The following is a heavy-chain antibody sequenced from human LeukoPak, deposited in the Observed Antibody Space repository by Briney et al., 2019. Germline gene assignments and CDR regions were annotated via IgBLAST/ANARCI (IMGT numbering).Heavy chain of an antibody. V-gene: IGHV3-11*01. CDR3: ARDSYGITGTLGP. CDR2: ISNSGSII. D-gene: IGHD1-7*01. Sequence: PGGSLRLSCAASGFTISDYYMSWIRQAPGKGLEWVSYISNSGSIIFCADPVKGRSTISRDNAKNSLYLQMNSLRAEDTAVYYCARDSYGITGTLGPWGQGTLVTVSS. CDR1: GFTISDYY. J-gene: IGHJ5*02.